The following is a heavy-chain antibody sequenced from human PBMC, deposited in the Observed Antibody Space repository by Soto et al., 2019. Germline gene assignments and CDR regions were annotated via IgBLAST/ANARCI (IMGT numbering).Heavy chain of an antibody. CDR2: LFHGGNT. CDR1: GGSISGYC. D-gene: IGHD4-17*01. CDR3: ARVRRRDSGAYNYYYGMDV. J-gene: IGHJ6*02. V-gene: IGHV4-59*01. Sequence: SETLSLTCNVSGGSISGYCWSWIRQPPGKGLEWIGYLFHGGNTNYNPSLKSRVTISLGTSKNQFSLKLTSVTAADTAVYYCARVRRRDSGAYNYYYGMDVWGQGTSLTV.